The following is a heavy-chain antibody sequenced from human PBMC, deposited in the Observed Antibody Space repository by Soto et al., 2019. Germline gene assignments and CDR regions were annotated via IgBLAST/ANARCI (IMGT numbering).Heavy chain of an antibody. Sequence: QVHLVESGGGVVQPGRSLRLSCAASGFTFSSYVMHWVRQAPGKGLEWVAVISYDGSYKYYADSVKGRFTISRDNSKHTLYLQMSSLRVEDTAVYYCAKEPEGYCSSTRCYTYHGLDVWGQGTTVTASS. D-gene: IGHD2-2*01. CDR1: GFTFSSYV. V-gene: IGHV3-30*18. CDR2: ISYDGSYK. J-gene: IGHJ6*02. CDR3: AKEPEGYCSSTRCYTYHGLDV.